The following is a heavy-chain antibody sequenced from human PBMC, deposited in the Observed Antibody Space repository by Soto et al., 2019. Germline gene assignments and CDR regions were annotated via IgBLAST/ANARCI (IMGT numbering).Heavy chain of an antibody. CDR1: GGSISSSFY. CDR2: IYGTGNT. J-gene: IGHJ6*02. D-gene: IGHD6-19*01. CDR3: RSSSRYSTDV. V-gene: IGHV4-39*01. Sequence: QLQLQESGPGLVKPSETLSLSCTVSGGSISSSFYWGWIRQPPGKGLEWIGSIYGTGNTYYNPSLKGRVTISADTSKNHFFLNLISVTAADTDVYYCRSSSRYSTDVWGQGAKVTVSS.